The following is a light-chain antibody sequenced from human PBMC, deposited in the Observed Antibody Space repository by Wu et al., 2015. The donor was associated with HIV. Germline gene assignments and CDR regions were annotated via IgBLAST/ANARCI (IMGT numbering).Light chain of an antibody. Sequence: ENVLTQSPGTLSLSPGERATLSCRASQSVSSSYLAWYQQKPGQAPRLLIYGASSRATGIPDRFSGSGSGTDFTLTISRLEPEDFAVYYCQHRSTWPLTFGQGTRLEIK. CDR1: QSVSSSY. CDR2: GAS. V-gene: IGKV3D-20*02. CDR3: QHRSTWPLT. J-gene: IGKJ5*01.